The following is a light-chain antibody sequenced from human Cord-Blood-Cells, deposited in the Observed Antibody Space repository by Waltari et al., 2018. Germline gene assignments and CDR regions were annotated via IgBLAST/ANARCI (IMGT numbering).Light chain of an antibody. CDR2: DVS. CDR3: SSYTSSSTYV. J-gene: IGLJ1*01. V-gene: IGLV2-14*01. CDR1: SSDVGGYNY. Sequence: QSALTQPASVSGSPGQSITISCPGTSSDVGGYNYFPWYQQPPGKAPKLMIYDVSNRPSGVSNRFSGSKSGNTASLTISGLQAEDEADYYCSSYTSSSTYVFGTGTKVTVL.